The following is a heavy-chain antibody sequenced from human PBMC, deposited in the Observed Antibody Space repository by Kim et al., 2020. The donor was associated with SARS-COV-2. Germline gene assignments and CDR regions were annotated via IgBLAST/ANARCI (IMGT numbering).Heavy chain of an antibody. CDR3: AKGGSSSWYVDY. CDR2: ISWNSGSI. D-gene: IGHD6-13*01. CDR1: GFTVDDYA. Sequence: GGSLRLSCAASGFTVDDYAMHWVRQAPGKGLEWVSGISWNSGSIGYADSVKGRFTISRDNAKNSLYLQMNSLRAEDTALYYCAKGGSSSWYVDYWGQGTLVTVSS. V-gene: IGHV3-9*01. J-gene: IGHJ4*02.